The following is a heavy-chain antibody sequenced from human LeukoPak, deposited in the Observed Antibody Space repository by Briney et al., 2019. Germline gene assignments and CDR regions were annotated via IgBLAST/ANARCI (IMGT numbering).Heavy chain of an antibody. V-gene: IGHV3-9*03. CDR3: AKAQDYGGKNYFDY. J-gene: IGHJ4*02. D-gene: IGHD4-23*01. CDR1: GFTFDDYA. CDR2: ISWNSGSI. Sequence: GGSLRLSCAASGFTFDDYAMHWVRQAPGKGLEWVSGISWNSGSIGHGDSVKGRFTISRDNAKNSLYLQMNSLRAEDMAVYYRAKAQDYGGKNYFDYWGQGTLVTVSS.